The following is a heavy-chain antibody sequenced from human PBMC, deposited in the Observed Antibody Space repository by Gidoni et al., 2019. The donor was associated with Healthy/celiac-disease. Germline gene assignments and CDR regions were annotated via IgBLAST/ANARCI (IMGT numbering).Heavy chain of an antibody. CDR2: ISGSGGST. J-gene: IGHJ5*02. D-gene: IGHD3-3*01. CDR1: GFTVSRLP. V-gene: IGHV3-23*01. CDR3: AEGPHLADFWSGYSGFDP. Sequence: EVQLLESGGGLVQPGGSLRLSCAASGFTVSRLPLSRVRQAPGKGLGWVSAISGSGGSTYYADYVKGRFTISSDNSKNTLYLQMNSLRAEDTAVYYCAEGPHLADFWSGYSGFDPWGQGTLVTVSS.